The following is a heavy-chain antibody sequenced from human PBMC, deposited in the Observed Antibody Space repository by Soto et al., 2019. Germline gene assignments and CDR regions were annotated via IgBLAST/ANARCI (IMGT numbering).Heavy chain of an antibody. V-gene: IGHV1-2*04. CDR1: GYTFTGYY. J-gene: IGHJ4*02. D-gene: IGHD4-17*01. CDR2: INPNSGGT. CDR3: ARDDYGGNGHFDY. Sequence: ASVKVSCKASGYTFTGYYMHWLRQAPGQGTEWMGWINPNSGGTNYAQKFQGWVTMTRDTSISTAVMELSRLRSDDTAVYYCARDDYGGNGHFDYWGQGTLVTVSS.